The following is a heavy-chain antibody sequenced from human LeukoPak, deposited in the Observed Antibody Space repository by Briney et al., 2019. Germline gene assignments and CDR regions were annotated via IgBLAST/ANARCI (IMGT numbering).Heavy chain of an antibody. D-gene: IGHD3-3*01. V-gene: IGHV4-34*01. J-gene: IGHJ5*02. CDR3: ARGRYDFWSGYPRRKNWFDP. CDR1: GFTFSSYE. Sequence: GSLRLSCAASGFTFSSYEMNWVRQAPGKGLEWIGEINHSGSTNYNPSLKSRVTISVDTSKNQFSLKLSSVTAADTAVYYCARGRYDFWSGYPRRKNWFDPWGQGTLVTVSS. CDR2: INHSGST.